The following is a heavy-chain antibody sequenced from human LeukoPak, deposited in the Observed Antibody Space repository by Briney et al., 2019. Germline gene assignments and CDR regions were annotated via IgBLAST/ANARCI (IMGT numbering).Heavy chain of an antibody. CDR1: GYTFTAYY. V-gene: IGHV1-2*06. D-gene: IGHD3-10*01. J-gene: IGHJ5*02. Sequence: AVKVSCKASGYTFTAYYIHWVRQAPGQGLEWMGRINPNSGGTNYAQKFQGRVTMTRDTSISTAYMELSRLTSDDTAVYYCAREPMVQDFNWFDPWGQGTLVTVSP. CDR2: INPNSGGT. CDR3: AREPMVQDFNWFDP.